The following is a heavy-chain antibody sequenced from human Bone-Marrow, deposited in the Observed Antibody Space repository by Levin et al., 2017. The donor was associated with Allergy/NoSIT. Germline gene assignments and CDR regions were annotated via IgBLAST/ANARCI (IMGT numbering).Heavy chain of an antibody. CDR1: GFTFSSYA. CDR3: AKPLSYYYYYMDV. CDR2: ISGSGGST. J-gene: IGHJ6*03. Sequence: GESLKISCAASGFTFSSYAMSWVRQAPGKGLEWVSAISGSGGSTYYADSVKGRFTISRDNSKNTLYLQMNSLRAEDTAVYYCAKPLSYYYYYMDVWGKGTTVTVSS. V-gene: IGHV3-23*01.